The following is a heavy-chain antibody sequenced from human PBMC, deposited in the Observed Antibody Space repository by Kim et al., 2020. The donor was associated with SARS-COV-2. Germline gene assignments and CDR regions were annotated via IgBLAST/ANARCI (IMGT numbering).Heavy chain of an antibody. J-gene: IGHJ4*02. Sequence: GGSLRLSCAASGFTFDDYAMHWVRQAPGKGLEWVSLISGDGGSTYYADSVKGRFTISRDNSKNSLYLQMNSLRTEDTALYYCAKDKWGKISQQLVLDHWGQGTLVTVSS. V-gene: IGHV3-43*02. D-gene: IGHD6-13*01. CDR3: AKDKWGKISQQLVLDH. CDR2: ISGDGGST. CDR1: GFTFDDYA.